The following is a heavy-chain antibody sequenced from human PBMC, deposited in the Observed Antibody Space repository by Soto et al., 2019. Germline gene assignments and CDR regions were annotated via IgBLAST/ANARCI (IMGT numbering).Heavy chain of an antibody. CDR1: GYTFTGYY. CDR2: INPNSGGT. V-gene: IGHV1-2*02. Sequence: ASVKVSCKASGYTFTGYYMHWVRQAPGQGLEWMGWINPNSGGTNYAQKFQGRVTMTRDTSISTAYMELSRLRSDDTAVYYCSTRGGESYRYYYYGMDVWGQGTTVTVSS. CDR3: STRGGESYRYYYYGMDV. J-gene: IGHJ6*02. D-gene: IGHD1-26*01.